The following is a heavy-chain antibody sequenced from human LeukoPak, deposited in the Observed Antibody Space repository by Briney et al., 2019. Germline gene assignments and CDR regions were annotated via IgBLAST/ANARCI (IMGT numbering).Heavy chain of an antibody. V-gene: IGHV3-23*01. CDR3: AKDRVGATSNPLDY. CDR2: ISGGGGST. D-gene: IGHD1-26*01. J-gene: IGHJ4*02. CDR1: GFTFSSYA. Sequence: GGSLRLSCAASGFTFSSYAMSWVRQAPGKGLEWVSAISGGGGSTYYADSVKGRFTISRDNSKNTLYLQMNSLRAEDTAVYYCAKDRVGATSNPLDYWGQGTLVTVSS.